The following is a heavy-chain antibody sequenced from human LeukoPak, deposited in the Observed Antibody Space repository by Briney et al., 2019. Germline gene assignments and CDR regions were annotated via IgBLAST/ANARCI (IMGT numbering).Heavy chain of an antibody. CDR3: ARWSGEWGDLQFDY. CDR2: IDIEGSGT. CDR1: GFTFSSYW. Sequence: PGGSLRLSCAASGFTFSSYWMLWVRQVPGKGLVWESRIDIEGSGTAYADSVKGRFTVSRDDAKSTLYLQMNSLRAEDTGVYYCARWSGEWGDLQFDYWGQGTLVTVSS. J-gene: IGHJ4*02. V-gene: IGHV3-74*01. D-gene: IGHD3-10*01.